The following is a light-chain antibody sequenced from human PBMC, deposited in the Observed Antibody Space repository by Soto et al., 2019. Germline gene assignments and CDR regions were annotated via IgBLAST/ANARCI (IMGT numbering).Light chain of an antibody. V-gene: IGKV3-11*01. J-gene: IGKJ5*01. CDR3: QQRSNWPPPIT. CDR2: DAS. CDR1: QSVSSY. Sequence: EIVLPQSPDTLSLSPGERATLSCRASQSVSSYLAWYQQKPGQAPRLLIYDASNRATGIPARFSGSGSGTDFTLTISSLEPEDFGTYYCQQRSNWPPPITFGQGTRLEIK.